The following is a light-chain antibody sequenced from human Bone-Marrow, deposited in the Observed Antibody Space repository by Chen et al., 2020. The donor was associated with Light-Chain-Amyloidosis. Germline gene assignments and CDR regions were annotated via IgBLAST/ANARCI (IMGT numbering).Light chain of an antibody. J-gene: IGKJ1*01. CDR2: AAA. CDR1: ERVSSF. Sequence: EVVLTQSQATLSLSPGERATISCRARERVSSFLAWYQQQPGQAPRLLIYAAANMTTGIPAMFSGSAAGTDCTLTISSLYPEDFAVYYCQQRSTWPSFGQGTKVEIK. CDR3: QQRSTWPS. V-gene: IGKV3-11*01.